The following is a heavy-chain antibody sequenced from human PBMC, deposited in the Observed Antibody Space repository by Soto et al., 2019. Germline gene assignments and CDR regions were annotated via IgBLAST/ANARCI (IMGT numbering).Heavy chain of an antibody. CDR1: GVGFKSCA. D-gene: IGHD6-13*01. CDR3: AADATAWQQIAASAF. CDR2: IAVGSGYT. Sequence: GASVKLSWKACGVGFKSCARRWLRHYSKQRLEWIGWIAVGSGYTNYAQRFQDRVTLTRDMSTATTYMELSRLTSEDTAIYYCAADATAWQQIAASAFWRQRSPDTVS. V-gene: IGHV1-58*01. J-gene: IGHJ1*01.